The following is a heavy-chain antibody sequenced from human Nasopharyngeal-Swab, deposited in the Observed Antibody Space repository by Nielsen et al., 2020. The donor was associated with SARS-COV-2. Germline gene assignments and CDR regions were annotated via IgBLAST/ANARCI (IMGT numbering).Heavy chain of an antibody. V-gene: IGHV3-33*01. CDR2: IWYDGSNK. CDR1: GFTFSSYG. CDR3: ARDRGVDTATFDY. Sequence: LKISCAASGFTFSSYGMHWVRQAPGKGLEWVAVIWYDGSNKYYADSVKGRFTISRDNSKNTLYLQMNSLRAEDTAVYYCARDRGVDTATFDYWGQGTLVTVSS. J-gene: IGHJ4*02. D-gene: IGHD5-18*01.